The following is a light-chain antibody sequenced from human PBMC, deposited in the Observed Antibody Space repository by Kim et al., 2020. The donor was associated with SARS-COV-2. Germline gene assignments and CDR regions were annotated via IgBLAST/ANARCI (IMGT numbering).Light chain of an antibody. V-gene: IGLV3-25*03. CDR2: KDS. CDR1: ALPNQY. J-gene: IGLJ3*02. CDR3: QSAATSVTYWV. Sequence: PGQTARITCSGDALPNQYAYWYQQKPGQAPVLVIYKDSKRPSGIPGRFSGSSSGTIATLTISGVQAEDEADYYCQSAATSVTYWVFGGGTQLTVL.